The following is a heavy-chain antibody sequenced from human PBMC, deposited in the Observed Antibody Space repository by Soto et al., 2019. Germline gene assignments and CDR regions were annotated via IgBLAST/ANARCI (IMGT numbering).Heavy chain of an antibody. CDR1: GGSISSYY. Sequence: SETLSLTCTVSGGSISSYYWSWIRQPPGKGLEWIGYIYYSGSTNYNPSLKSRVTISVDTSKNQFSLKLSSVTAADTAVYYCARRRDVGMDEYYFDYWGQGTLVTVSS. CDR2: IYYSGST. V-gene: IGHV4-59*08. J-gene: IGHJ4*02. CDR3: ARRRDVGMDEYYFDY. D-gene: IGHD6-13*01.